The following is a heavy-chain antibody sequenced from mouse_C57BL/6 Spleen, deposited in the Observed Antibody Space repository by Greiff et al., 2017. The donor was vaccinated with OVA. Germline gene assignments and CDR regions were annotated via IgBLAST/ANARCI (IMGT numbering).Heavy chain of an antibody. CDR3: ARGDYGIWFAY. Sequence: DVQLQESGGGLVKPGGSLKLSCAASGFTFSDYGMHWVRQAPEKGLEWVAYISSGSSTIYYADTVKGRFTISRDNAKNTLFLQMTSLRSEDTAMYYCARGDYGIWFAYWGQGTLVTVSA. CDR2: ISSGSSTI. D-gene: IGHD1-1*01. J-gene: IGHJ3*01. V-gene: IGHV5-17*01. CDR1: GFTFSDYG.